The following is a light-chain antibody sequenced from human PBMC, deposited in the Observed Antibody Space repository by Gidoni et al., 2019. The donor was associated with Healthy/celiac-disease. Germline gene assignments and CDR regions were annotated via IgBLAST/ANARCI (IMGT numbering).Light chain of an antibody. CDR2: DAS. CDR1: QSVSSS. J-gene: IGKJ4*02. Sequence: EIVLTHTPATLSLSPGDRATLSCRASQSVSSSLAWYQQKPGQAPRLLIYDASNRATGIPSRFIGSGSGTDFTLTISSLEPENFAFYYCQQRSNWPPLTFGGGTKVEIK. V-gene: IGKV3-11*01. CDR3: QQRSNWPPLT.